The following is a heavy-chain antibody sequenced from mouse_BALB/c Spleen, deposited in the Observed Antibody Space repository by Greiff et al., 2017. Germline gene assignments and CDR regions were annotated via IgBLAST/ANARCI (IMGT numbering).Heavy chain of an antibody. J-gene: IGHJ3*01. CDR2: ISDGGSYT. CDR1: GFTFSDYY. V-gene: IGHV5-4*02. Sequence: EVMLVESGGGLVKPGGSLKLSCAASGFTFSDYYMYWVRQTPEKRLEWVATISDGGSYTYYPDSVKGRFTISRDNAKNNLYLQMSSLKSEDTAMYYCARGMITTTTGFGYWGQGTLVTVSA. CDR3: ARGMITTTTGFGY. D-gene: IGHD2-4*01.